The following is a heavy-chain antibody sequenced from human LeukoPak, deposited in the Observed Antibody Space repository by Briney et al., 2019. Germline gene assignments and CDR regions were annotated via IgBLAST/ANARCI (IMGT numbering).Heavy chain of an antibody. J-gene: IGHJ4*02. Sequence: GASVKVSCKASGYTFTDYYVHWVRRAPGLGLEWMGVINPGGGRTTYARKFQDRVNMTRDTSTSTVYMELSGLTSADTAVYFCARVTSPARRGRTLVAAAATPFDYWGQGTLVTVSS. CDR3: ARVTSPARRGRTLVAAAATPFDY. D-gene: IGHD2-15*01. CDR2: INPGGGRT. CDR1: GYTFTDYY. V-gene: IGHV1-46*01.